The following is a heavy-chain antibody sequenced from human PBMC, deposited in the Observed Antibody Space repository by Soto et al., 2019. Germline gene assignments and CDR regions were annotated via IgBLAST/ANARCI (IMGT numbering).Heavy chain of an antibody. D-gene: IGHD3-22*01. Sequence: GGSLRLSCAASGFTFSTYWMHWVRQVPGKGLVWVSRIDADGSGITYADFVKGRFTISRDNAKNTLFLQMNSLRAEDTAVYYCARPESSGYYYRNDGFDIWGQGTTVTVS. CDR2: IDADGSGI. CDR1: GFTFSTYW. V-gene: IGHV3-74*03. J-gene: IGHJ3*02. CDR3: ARPESSGYYYRNDGFDI.